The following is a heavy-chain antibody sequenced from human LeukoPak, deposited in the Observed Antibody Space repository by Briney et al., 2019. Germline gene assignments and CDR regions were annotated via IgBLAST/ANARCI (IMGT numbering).Heavy chain of an antibody. Sequence: GGSLRLSCAASGFTFSSYWMSWVRQAPGKGLEWVANIKQDGSEKYYVDSVKGRFTISRDNSKNTLYLQMNSLRAEDTAVYYCAKDGKQPGYSSGWYLGWFDPWGQGTLVTVSS. J-gene: IGHJ5*02. CDR2: IKQDGSEK. D-gene: IGHD6-19*01. V-gene: IGHV3-7*03. CDR3: AKDGKQPGYSSGWYLGWFDP. CDR1: GFTFSSYW.